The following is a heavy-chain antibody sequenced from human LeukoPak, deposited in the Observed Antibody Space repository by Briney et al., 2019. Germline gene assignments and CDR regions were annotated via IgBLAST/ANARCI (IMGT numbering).Heavy chain of an antibody. CDR2: IYYSGST. D-gene: IGHD4-17*01. Sequence: SETLSLTCTVCGGSISSSSYYWGWIRQPPGKGLEWIGSIYYSGSTYYNPSPKSRVTISVDTSKNQFSLKLSSVTAADTAVYYCARAVNDYGDYVREGFDYWGQGTLVTVSS. V-gene: IGHV4-39*01. CDR3: ARAVNDYGDYVREGFDY. J-gene: IGHJ4*02. CDR1: GGSISSSSYY.